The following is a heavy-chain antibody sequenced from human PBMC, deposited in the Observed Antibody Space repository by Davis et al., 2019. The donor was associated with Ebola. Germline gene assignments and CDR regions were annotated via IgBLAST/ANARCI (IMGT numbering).Heavy chain of an antibody. CDR3: AKGPGITTPYNYHQMDV. D-gene: IGHD3-10*01. Sequence: GESLKIPCAASGFTFNSYAMSWVRQAPGKGLEWVSDISGSSGSTYYADSVKGRFTISRDNSKNTLYLQMNSLRAEDTAVYYCAKGPGITTPYNYHQMDVWGKGTKVTVSS. CDR2: ISGSSGST. J-gene: IGHJ6*03. V-gene: IGHV3-23*01. CDR1: GFTFNSYA.